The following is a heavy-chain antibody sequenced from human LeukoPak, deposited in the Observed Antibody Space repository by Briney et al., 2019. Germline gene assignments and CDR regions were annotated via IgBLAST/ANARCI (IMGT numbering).Heavy chain of an antibody. CDR1: GYTFTSYD. CDR3: ARGQGGWFGELFHLDY. Sequence: GASVKVSCKASGYTFTSYDINWVRQATGQGLEWMGWMNPNSGNTGYAQKFQGRVTMTTDTSTSTAYMELRSLRSDDTAVYYCARGQGGWFGELFHLDYWGQGTLVTVSS. CDR2: MNPNSGNT. D-gene: IGHD3-10*01. J-gene: IGHJ4*02. V-gene: IGHV1-8*01.